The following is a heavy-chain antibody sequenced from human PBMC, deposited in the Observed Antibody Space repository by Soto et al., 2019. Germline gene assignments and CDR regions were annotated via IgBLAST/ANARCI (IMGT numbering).Heavy chain of an antibody. CDR1: GGTFSNYA. D-gene: IGHD2-2*02. Sequence: ASVKVSCKASGGTFSNYAISWVRQAPGQGLEWMGGIIPIFGTSNYAQKFQGRVTITADRSTSTTYMELSSLRSDDTAVYYCARGLVLPAAISYYYYGMDVWGQGTTVTVSS. CDR2: IIPIFGTS. J-gene: IGHJ6*02. V-gene: IGHV1-69*06. CDR3: ARGLVLPAAISYYYYGMDV.